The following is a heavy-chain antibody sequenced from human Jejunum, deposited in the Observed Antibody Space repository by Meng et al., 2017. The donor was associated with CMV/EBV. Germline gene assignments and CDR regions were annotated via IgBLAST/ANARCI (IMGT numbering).Heavy chain of an antibody. J-gene: IGHJ4*02. D-gene: IGHD1-26*01. CDR3: ARERTQSYYPSRYFDY. CDR1: GGSISTSY. CDR2: FYYSGIT. V-gene: IGHV4-59*01. Sequence: GGSISTSYWHWIRQPPGKGLEWIGYFYYSGITKYDPSLKSRVTISLDRSKNQLSLKMTSVTAGDTALYYCARERTQSYYPSRYFDYWGQGTLVTVSS.